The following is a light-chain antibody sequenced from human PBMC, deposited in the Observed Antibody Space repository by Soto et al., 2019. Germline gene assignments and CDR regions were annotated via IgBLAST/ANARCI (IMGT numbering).Light chain of an antibody. CDR3: QQYNNWPPIT. Sequence: EIVMTQSPATLSVSPGVRATLSCRSSQSVSSNLAWYQQKPGQAPRLLIYGASTRATGFPARFSGSGSGTEFTLTISSLQSEDFAVYYCQQYNNWPPITFGQGTKVDIK. CDR2: GAS. J-gene: IGKJ1*01. V-gene: IGKV3-15*01. CDR1: QSVSSN.